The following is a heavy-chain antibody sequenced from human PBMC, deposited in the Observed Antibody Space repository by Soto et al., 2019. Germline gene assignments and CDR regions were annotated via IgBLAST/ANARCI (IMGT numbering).Heavy chain of an antibody. D-gene: IGHD2-15*01. V-gene: IGHV1-2*04. J-gene: IGHJ6*03. CDR1: GYTFTGYY. CDR3: AREGWSQYCSGGSCYSSYYMDV. CDR2: INPNSGGT. Sequence: GASVKVSCKASGYTFTGYYMHWVRQAPGQGLEWMGWINPNSGGTNYAQKFQGWVTMTRDTSISTAYMELSRLRSEDTAVYYCAREGWSQYCSGGSCYSSYYMDVWGKGTTVTVSS.